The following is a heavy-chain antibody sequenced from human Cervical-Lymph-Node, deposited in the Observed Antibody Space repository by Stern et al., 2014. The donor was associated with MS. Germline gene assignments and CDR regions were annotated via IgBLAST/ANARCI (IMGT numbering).Heavy chain of an antibody. J-gene: IGHJ5*02. CDR3: ARDRGHCSGGSCYGIDWFDP. Sequence: MQLVESGAEVKKPGSSVKVSCKASGGTFRSYAFSWVRQAPGQGLEWMGGILPILGTTTYAQKFQGRVTITADESTSTVYMELRSLRSEDTAVYYCARDRGHCSGGSCYGIDWFDPWGQGALVTVSS. CDR1: GGTFRSYA. D-gene: IGHD2-15*01. V-gene: IGHV1-69*01. CDR2: ILPILGTT.